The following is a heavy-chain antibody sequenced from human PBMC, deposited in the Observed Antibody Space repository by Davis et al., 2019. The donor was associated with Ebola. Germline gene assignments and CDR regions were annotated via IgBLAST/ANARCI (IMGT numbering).Heavy chain of an antibody. D-gene: IGHD1-26*01. CDR3: ARDRGGIVGATTCYFDY. CDR2: IWYDGSNK. J-gene: IGHJ4*02. CDR1: GFTFSSYA. Sequence: GESLKISCAASGFTFSSYAMSWVRQAPGKGLEWVAVIWYDGSNKYYADSVKGRFTISRDNSKNTLYLQMNSLRAEDTAVYYCARDRGGIVGATTCYFDYWGQGTLVTVSS. V-gene: IGHV3-33*08.